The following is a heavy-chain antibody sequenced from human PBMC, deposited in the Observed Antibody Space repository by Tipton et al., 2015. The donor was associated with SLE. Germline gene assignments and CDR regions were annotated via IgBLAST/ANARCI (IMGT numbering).Heavy chain of an antibody. CDR2: ISHDGSNK. Sequence: SLRLSCAASGFTFSSYAMHWVRQAPGKGLEWVAVISHDGSNKYYADSVKGRFAISRDNSKNTLYPQMDGLRAEDTAVFYCARDRYSGSSWAFAIWGRGTMVTVSS. CDR1: GFTFSSYA. J-gene: IGHJ3*02. V-gene: IGHV3-30*09. D-gene: IGHD6-6*01. CDR3: ARDRYSGSSWAFAI.